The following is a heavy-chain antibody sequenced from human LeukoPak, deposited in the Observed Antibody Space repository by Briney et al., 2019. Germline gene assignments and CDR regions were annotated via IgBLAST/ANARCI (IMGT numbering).Heavy chain of an antibody. V-gene: IGHV3-7*01. D-gene: IGHD3-9*01. CDR3: ARYAGTYFEWLLPDY. CDR1: GFTFSSYW. J-gene: IGHJ4*02. Sequence: GGSLRLSCAASGFTFSSYWMTWVRQAPGKGLEWVANIKQDGSEKYYVDSVKGRFTISRDNAKNSVYLQMNSLRVDDTAVYYCARYAGTYFEWLLPDYWGQGTLVTVSS. CDR2: IKQDGSEK.